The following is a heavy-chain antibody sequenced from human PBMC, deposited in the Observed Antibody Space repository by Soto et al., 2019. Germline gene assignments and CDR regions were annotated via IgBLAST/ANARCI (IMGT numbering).Heavy chain of an antibody. V-gene: IGHV3-23*01. Sequence: LRLSCAASRFTFSTYAMNWVRQAPGKGLEWVSTTTSSGSSTYYADSVKGRFTISRDNSKNTLYLQMNNLRAEDTAVYYCAKAPTAAGTYWVDYWGQGTLVTVSS. CDR2: TTSSGSST. CDR3: AKAPTAAGTYWVDY. J-gene: IGHJ4*02. CDR1: RFTFSTYA. D-gene: IGHD6-13*01.